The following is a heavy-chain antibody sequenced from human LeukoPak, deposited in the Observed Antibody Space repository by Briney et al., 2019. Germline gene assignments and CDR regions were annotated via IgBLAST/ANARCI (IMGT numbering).Heavy chain of an antibody. J-gene: IGHJ3*02. Sequence: ASVRVSCKGSGYTFTSYGISWVRQAPGQGLEWRGWIRAYNGKTNYAQKIQGRVTMTTDPPPSTAYMELRSLRPDDPAVYYCARDSPLSVRQPPFDIWGQGPMFPVSS. D-gene: IGHD3-16*02. CDR2: IRAYNGKT. CDR1: GYTFTSYG. CDR3: ARDSPLSVRQPPFDI. V-gene: IGHV1-18*04.